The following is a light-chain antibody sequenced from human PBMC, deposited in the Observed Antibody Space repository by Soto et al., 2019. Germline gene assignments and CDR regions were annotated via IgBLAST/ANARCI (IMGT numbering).Light chain of an antibody. Sequence: DIVLTQSPGTLSLSPGDRAALSCEASQSLSNNFLAWYQQKPGQAPRLLISGASSRATGIPDRFSGSWSGTDFTLTISRVEPEDFAVYYCQQYATSPLTFGGGTKVEIK. CDR3: QQYATSPLT. J-gene: IGKJ4*01. CDR1: QSLSNNF. CDR2: GAS. V-gene: IGKV3-20*01.